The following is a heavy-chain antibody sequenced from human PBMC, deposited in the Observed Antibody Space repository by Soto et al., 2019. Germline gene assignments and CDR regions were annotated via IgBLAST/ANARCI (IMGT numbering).Heavy chain of an antibody. J-gene: IGHJ5*02. D-gene: IGHD6-13*01. CDR1: GFTFSSYW. Sequence: GSLRLSCAASGFTFSSYWMHWVRQAPGKGLVWVSRTNSGGSSASYADSVKGRFTISRDNAKNTLSLQMNSLRAEDTAVYYCARGGSTWYDHWGQGTLVTVSS. V-gene: IGHV3-74*01. CDR2: TNSGGSSA. CDR3: ARGGSTWYDH.